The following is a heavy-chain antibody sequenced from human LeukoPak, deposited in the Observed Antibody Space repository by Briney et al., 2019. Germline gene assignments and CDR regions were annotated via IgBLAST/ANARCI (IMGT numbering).Heavy chain of an antibody. Sequence: PGGSLRLSCAASGFTFSSYWMSWVRQAPGKGLEWVANIKQDGSEKYYVDSVKGRFTISRNNAKNSLYLQMNSLRAEDTAVYYCAGDRGRDYFDYWGQGTLVTVSS. D-gene: IGHD3-10*01. CDR1: GFTFSSYW. J-gene: IGHJ4*02. V-gene: IGHV3-7*01. CDR3: AGDRGRDYFDY. CDR2: IKQDGSEK.